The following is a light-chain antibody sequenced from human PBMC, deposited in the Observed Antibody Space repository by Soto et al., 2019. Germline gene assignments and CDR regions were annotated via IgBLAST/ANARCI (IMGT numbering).Light chain of an antibody. Sequence: VMTHSPATLSVSPGERATLSCRASQSVSSNLAWYQQKAGQAPRLLIYGASTRATGVPARFSGSGSGTEFTLTISSLQYEDFAVYYCQQYNNWPLTFGQGTRLEIK. CDR1: QSVSSN. CDR2: GAS. J-gene: IGKJ5*01. V-gene: IGKV3-15*01. CDR3: QQYNNWPLT.